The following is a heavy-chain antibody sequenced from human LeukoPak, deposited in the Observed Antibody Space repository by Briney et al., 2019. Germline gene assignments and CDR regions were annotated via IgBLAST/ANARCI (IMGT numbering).Heavy chain of an antibody. CDR2: ISGSGGST. CDR3: ARDSVPIYDYVWGSYRPYDY. Sequence: GGSLRLSCAASGFSVSGHYMSWVRQVPGKGLEWVSAISGSGGSTYYADSVKGRFTISRDNSKNTLYLQMNSLRSDDTAVYYCARDSVPIYDYVWGSYRPYDYWGQGTLVTVSS. J-gene: IGHJ4*02. D-gene: IGHD3-16*02. V-gene: IGHV3-23*01. CDR1: GFSVSGHY.